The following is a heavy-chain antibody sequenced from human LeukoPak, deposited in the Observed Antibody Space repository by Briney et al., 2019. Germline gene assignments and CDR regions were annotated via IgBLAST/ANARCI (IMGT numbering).Heavy chain of an antibody. J-gene: IGHJ6*04. CDR1: GFTFSSYA. Sequence: GGSLRLSCAASGFTFSSYAVSWVRQAPGKGLEWVSAISGSGGSTYYADSVKGRFTISRDNSKNTLYLQMNSLRAEDTAVYYCAKNRTWFGEQPLDVWGKGTTVTVSS. CDR2: ISGSGGST. CDR3: AKNRTWFGEQPLDV. D-gene: IGHD1/OR15-1a*01. V-gene: IGHV3-23*01.